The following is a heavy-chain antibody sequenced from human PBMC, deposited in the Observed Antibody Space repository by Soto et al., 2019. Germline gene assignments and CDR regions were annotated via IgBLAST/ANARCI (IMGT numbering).Heavy chain of an antibody. V-gene: IGHV1-2*02. CDR2: INPNSGGT. CDR3: ARVRGGGSEYFFDY. J-gene: IGHJ4*02. D-gene: IGHD2-15*01. CDR1: GYTFTGYY. Sequence: GASVKVSCKASGYTFTGYYMHWVRQAPGQGLEWMGWINPNSGGTNYAQKFEGRVTLTTDTSTSTVYMELSSLRSDDTAVYYCARVRGGGSEYFFDYWGQGTLVTVSS.